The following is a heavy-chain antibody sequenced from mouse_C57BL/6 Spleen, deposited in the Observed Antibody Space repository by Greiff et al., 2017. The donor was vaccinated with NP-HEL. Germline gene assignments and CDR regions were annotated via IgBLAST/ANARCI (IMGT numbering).Heavy chain of an antibody. V-gene: IGHV1-72*01. CDR1: GYTFTSYW. D-gene: IGHD1-1*01. CDR3: ASPTDKGSWFAY. Sequence: QVQLKQPGAELVKPGASVKLSCKASGYTFTSYWMHWVKQRPGRGLEWIGRIDPNSGGTKYNEKFKSKATLTVDKPSSTAYMQLSSLTSEDSAVYYCASPTDKGSWFAYWGQGTLVTVSA. J-gene: IGHJ3*01. CDR2: IDPNSGGT.